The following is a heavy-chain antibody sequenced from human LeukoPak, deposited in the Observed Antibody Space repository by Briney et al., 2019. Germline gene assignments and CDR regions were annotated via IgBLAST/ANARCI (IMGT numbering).Heavy chain of an antibody. CDR3: ARDRELGS. Sequence: SETLSLTCIVSGGSISIYYWNWIRQPPGMGLEWIGYIYNSGSTDYNPSLKRRVTISADTSKNQFSLKLTSVTAADTAVYYCARDRELGSWGQGIQVTVSS. CDR1: GGSISIYY. D-gene: IGHD3-16*01. J-gene: IGHJ5*02. V-gene: IGHV4-59*01. CDR2: IYNSGST.